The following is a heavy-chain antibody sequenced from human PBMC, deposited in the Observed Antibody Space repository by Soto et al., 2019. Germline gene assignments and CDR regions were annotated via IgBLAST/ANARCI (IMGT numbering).Heavy chain of an antibody. D-gene: IGHD6-6*01. J-gene: IGHJ6*03. V-gene: IGHV1-8*01. CDR1: GYTFTSYD. CDR3: AGGRRVSSSKQPPYYYYYMDV. Sequence: ASVKVSCKASGYTFTSYDINWVRQATGQGLEWMGWMNPNSGNTGYAQKFQGRVTMTRNTSISTAYMELSSLRSEDTAVYYCAGGRRVSSSKQPPYYYYYMDVWGKGTTVTVSS. CDR2: MNPNSGNT.